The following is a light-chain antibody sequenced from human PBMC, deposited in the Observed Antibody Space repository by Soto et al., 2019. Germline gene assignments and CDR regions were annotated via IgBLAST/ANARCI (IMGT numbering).Light chain of an antibody. J-gene: IGLJ2*01. CDR3: TSYTTSSTVI. CDR1: SSDLGNYDY. CDR2: EVT. Sequence: QSALTQPASMSGSPGQSVTISCAGTSSDLGNYDYVSWYQQHPGKAPKLMIFEVTNRPSGVSSRFSGSKSGNTASLTISGLQAEDEAHYYCTSYTTSSTVIFGGGTKLIVL. V-gene: IGLV2-14*01.